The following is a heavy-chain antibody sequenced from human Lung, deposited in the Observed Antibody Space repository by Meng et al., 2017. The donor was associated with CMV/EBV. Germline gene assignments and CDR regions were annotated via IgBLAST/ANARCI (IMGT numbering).Heavy chain of an antibody. J-gene: IGHJ6*02. Sequence: GEXXKISCAASGFTFDDYAMHWVRQAPGKGLEWVSLISWDGGSTYYADSVKGRFTISRDNSKNSLYLQMNSLRAEDTALYYCAKDIFGGSYSSSSDGMDVXGQGXTVTVSS. CDR1: GFTFDDYA. CDR3: AKDIFGGSYSSSSDGMDV. CDR2: ISWDGGST. D-gene: IGHD6-6*01. V-gene: IGHV3-43D*03.